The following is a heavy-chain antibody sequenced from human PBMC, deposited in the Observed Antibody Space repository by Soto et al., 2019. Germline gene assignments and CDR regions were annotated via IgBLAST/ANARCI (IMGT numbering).Heavy chain of an antibody. CDR2: ISGSGGST. D-gene: IGHD6-13*01. CDR3: AKFQWGIAAAGTYFDY. Sequence: VQLLESGGGLVQPGGSLRLSCAASGFTFSSYAMSWVRQAPGKGLEWVSAISGSGGSTYYADSVKGRFTISRDHSNRTLYLQMNSLRADDTGVYYCAKFQWGIAAAGTYFDYWGQGTLVTVSS. V-gene: IGHV3-23*01. J-gene: IGHJ4*02. CDR1: GFTFSSYA.